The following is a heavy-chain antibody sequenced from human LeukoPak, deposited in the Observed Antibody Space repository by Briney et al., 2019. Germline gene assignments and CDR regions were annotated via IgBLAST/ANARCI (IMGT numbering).Heavy chain of an antibody. Sequence: PGGSLRLSCAVSGFTFSNYAMTWVRQAPGKGLEWVSVIYSGGTTYYADSVKGRFTISRDNSKNTLYLQMNSLRAEDTAVYYCARGGAYNWFDPWGQGTLVTVSS. CDR3: ARGGAYNWFDP. CDR2: IYSGGTT. V-gene: IGHV3-53*01. J-gene: IGHJ5*02. CDR1: GFTFSNYA.